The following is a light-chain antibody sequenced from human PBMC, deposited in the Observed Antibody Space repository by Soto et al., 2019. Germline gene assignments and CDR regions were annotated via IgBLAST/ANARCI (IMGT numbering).Light chain of an antibody. CDR2: DDT. Sequence: QPALTQPASVSGSPGQSITISCTGTVGLVSWYQQHPGKVPKLIIYDDTKRPSGVSSRFSGSESGNTASLTISGLQTEDEADYYCCLYVGGRTYVFGTGTKVTVL. J-gene: IGLJ1*01. CDR1: VGL. CDR3: CLYVGGRTYV. V-gene: IGLV2-23*01.